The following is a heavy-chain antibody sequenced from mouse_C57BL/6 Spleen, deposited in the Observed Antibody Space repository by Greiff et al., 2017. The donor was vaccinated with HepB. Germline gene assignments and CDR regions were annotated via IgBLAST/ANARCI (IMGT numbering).Heavy chain of an antibody. CDR1: GYTFTGYW. CDR3: ARRDPVFLYYAMDY. CDR2: ILPGSGST. Sequence: QVQLQQSGAELMKPGASVKLSCKATGYTFTGYWIEWVKQRPGHGLEWIGEILPGSGSTNYNEKFKGKATFTADTSSNTAYMQLSSLTTEDSAIYYCARRDPVFLYYAMDYWGQGTSVTVSS. D-gene: IGHD3-3*01. V-gene: IGHV1-9*01. J-gene: IGHJ4*01.